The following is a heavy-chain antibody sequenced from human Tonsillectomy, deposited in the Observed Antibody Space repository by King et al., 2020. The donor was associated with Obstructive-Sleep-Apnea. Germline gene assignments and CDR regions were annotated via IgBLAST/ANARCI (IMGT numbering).Heavy chain of an antibody. CDR1: GYTFSDYY. CDR2: INPNSXXT. D-gene: IGHD1-26*01. V-gene: IGHV1-2*04. Sequence: VQLVQSGAEVKKPGASVKVSCKASGYTFSDYYMHWVRQAPGQGLEWMGWINPNSXXTHYAQKFQGWVTMTRDTSISTAYMELSRLRSDDTAVYYCARXDSGXXXEKGLAVWGXGTTVTVXS. J-gene: IGHJ6*04. CDR3: ARXDSGXXXEKGLAV.